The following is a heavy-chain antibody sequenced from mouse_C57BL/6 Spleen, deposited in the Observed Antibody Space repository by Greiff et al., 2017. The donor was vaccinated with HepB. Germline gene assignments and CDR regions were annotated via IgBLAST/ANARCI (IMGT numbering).Heavy chain of an antibody. CDR2: IYPGNSDT. D-gene: IGHD1-1*01. CDR3: TRGGSSYPYAMDY. Sequence: VQLQQSGTVLARPGASVKMSCKTSGYTFTSYWMHWVKQRPGQGLEWIGAIYPGNSDTSYNQKFKGKAKLTAVTSASTAYMELSSLTNEDSAVYYCTRGGSSYPYAMDYWGQGTSVTVSS. CDR1: GYTFTSYW. V-gene: IGHV1-5*01. J-gene: IGHJ4*01.